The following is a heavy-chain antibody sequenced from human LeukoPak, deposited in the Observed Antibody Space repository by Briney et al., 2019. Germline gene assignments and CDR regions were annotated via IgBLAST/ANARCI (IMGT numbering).Heavy chain of an antibody. Sequence: GGSLRLSCAASGFTFSSYDMSWVRQAPGKGLEWVSAISGSGGSTYYADSVKGRFTISRDNSKNTLYLQMNSLRAEDTAVYYCAKVKKYSYYYGSGTASLFDYWGQGTLVTVSS. CDR3: AKVKKYSYYYGSGTASLFDY. CDR2: ISGSGGST. J-gene: IGHJ4*02. V-gene: IGHV3-23*01. D-gene: IGHD3-10*01. CDR1: GFTFSSYD.